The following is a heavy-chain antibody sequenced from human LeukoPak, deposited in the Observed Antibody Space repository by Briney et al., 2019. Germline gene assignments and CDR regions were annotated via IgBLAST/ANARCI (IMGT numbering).Heavy chain of an antibody. V-gene: IGHV4-61*02. CDR1: GDSITDGSYY. Sequence: SQTLSLTCTVSGDSITDGSYYWSWIPPGAGKGLKWMGRLYIRGSTNSSPYLKSVVTISADRPNNALSLRLRSMFAAGTGVYFAARAATGNYHFDSWGQGTLVSVSS. CDR2: LYIRGST. D-gene: IGHD1-7*01. J-gene: IGHJ4*02. CDR3: ARAATGNYHFDS.